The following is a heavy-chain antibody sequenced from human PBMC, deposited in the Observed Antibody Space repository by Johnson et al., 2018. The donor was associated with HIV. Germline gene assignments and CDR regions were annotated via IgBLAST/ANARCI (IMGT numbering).Heavy chain of an antibody. CDR3: AKRRVAGDDAFDI. CDR2: ITPSGTSI. D-gene: IGHD6-19*01. Sequence: VQLVESGGGLVQPGGSLRLSCVASGFSFSTYEMNWVRQVPGKGLEWVSYITPSGTSIYNADSVKGRFTISRDNAKKSLYLQMTSLRAEDTAMYYCAKRRVAGDDAFDIWGQGTMVTVSP. V-gene: IGHV3-48*03. CDR1: GFSFSTYE. J-gene: IGHJ3*02.